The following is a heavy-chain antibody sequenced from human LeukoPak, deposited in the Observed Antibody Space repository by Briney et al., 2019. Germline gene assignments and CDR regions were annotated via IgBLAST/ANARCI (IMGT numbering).Heavy chain of an antibody. CDR2: IYPGDADT. CDR1: GYSFSNYW. Sequence: PGESLKISCKGLGYSFSNYWTAWVRQMPGKGLEWMGIIYPGDADTRYSPSFQGQVTISADKSINTAYLQWSSLKASDTAMYYCARRAEAAEFFQIWGQGTLVTVSS. CDR3: ARRAEAAEFFQI. V-gene: IGHV5-51*01. J-gene: IGHJ1*01.